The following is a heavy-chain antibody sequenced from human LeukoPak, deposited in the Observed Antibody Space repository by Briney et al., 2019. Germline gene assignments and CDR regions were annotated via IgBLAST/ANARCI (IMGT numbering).Heavy chain of an antibody. V-gene: IGHV1-69*05. CDR2: IIPVFDTA. CDR3: ALSAEKQLVYFDF. CDR1: GDTFSNYD. D-gene: IGHD6-13*01. Sequence: ASVKVSCKASGDTFSNYDVTWVRQAPGQGLEWMGRIIPVFDTAKYAQNFQGRVTMTTDESSSTAYMELYSLRSEDTAVYYCALSAEKQLVYFDFSGQGTLVTVSS. J-gene: IGHJ4*02.